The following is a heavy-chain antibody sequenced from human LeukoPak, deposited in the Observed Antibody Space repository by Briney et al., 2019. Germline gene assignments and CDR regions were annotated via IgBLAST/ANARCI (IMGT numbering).Heavy chain of an antibody. J-gene: IGHJ4*02. CDR3: ARGSKAARPN. V-gene: IGHV3-21*01. CDR2: ISSSSSYI. D-gene: IGHD6-6*01. CDR1: GLAFTSYR. Sequence: GGSLRLSCAASGLAFTSYRMNWVRQAPGKGLEWVSSISSSSSYIYYADSVKGRFTISRDNAKNSLYLQMNSLRAEDTAVYYCARGSKAARPNWGQGTLVTVSS.